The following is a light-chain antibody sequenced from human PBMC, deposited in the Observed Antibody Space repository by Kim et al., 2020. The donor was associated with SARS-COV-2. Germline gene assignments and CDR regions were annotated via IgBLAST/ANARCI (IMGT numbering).Light chain of an antibody. CDR1: QSVNSN. Sequence: SPGERDSLSCSASQSVNSNLARYQHKPGKAPRLLIYDASTRATGIPARFSGGGSGTEFTLTISSLQSEDYAVYFCQQYNNWPTFGQGTKVDIK. CDR3: QQYNNWPT. V-gene: IGKV3-15*01. J-gene: IGKJ1*01. CDR2: DAS.